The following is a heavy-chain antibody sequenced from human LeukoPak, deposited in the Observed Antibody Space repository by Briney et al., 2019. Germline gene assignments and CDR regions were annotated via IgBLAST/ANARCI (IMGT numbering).Heavy chain of an antibody. CDR3: ASSEVGATDWFDP. J-gene: IGHJ5*02. CDR2: ISGSGGST. Sequence: AGGSLRLSCAASGFTFSSYAMSWVRQAPGKGLEWVSAISGSGGSTYYADSVKGRFTISRDNSKNTLYLQMNSLRAEDTAVYYCASSEVGATDWFDPWGQGTLVTVSS. V-gene: IGHV3-23*01. CDR1: GFTFSSYA. D-gene: IGHD1-26*01.